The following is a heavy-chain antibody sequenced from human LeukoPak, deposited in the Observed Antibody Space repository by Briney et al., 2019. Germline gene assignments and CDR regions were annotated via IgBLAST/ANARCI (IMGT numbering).Heavy chain of an antibody. J-gene: IGHJ4*02. V-gene: IGHV1-69*05. CDR2: IIPIFGTA. CDR3: AREVDDYGDYVFDY. D-gene: IGHD4-17*01. CDR1: GYTFTSYY. Sequence: SVKVSCKASGYTFTSYYMHWVRQAPGQGLEWMGGIIPIFGTANYAQKFQGRVTITTDESTSTAYMELSSLRSEDTAVYYCAREVDDYGDYVFDYWGQGTLVTVSS.